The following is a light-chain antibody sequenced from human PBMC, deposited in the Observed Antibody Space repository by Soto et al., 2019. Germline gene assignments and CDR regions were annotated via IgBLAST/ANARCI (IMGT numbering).Light chain of an antibody. CDR2: DAS. V-gene: IGKV1-5*01. J-gene: IGKJ2*01. CDR3: QQYNSYSYT. CDR1: QNINNW. Sequence: DIQMTQSPSTLSASVGDRVTITCRASQNINNWLAWYQQKPGKAPKLLIYDASNLESGVPSRFSGSGSGTEFTLTISSLQPDDFATYYCQQYNSYSYTFGQGTKLQIK.